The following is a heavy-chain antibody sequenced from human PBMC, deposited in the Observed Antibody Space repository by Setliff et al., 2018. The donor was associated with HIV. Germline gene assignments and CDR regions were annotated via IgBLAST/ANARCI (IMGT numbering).Heavy chain of an antibody. D-gene: IGHD3-10*01. Sequence: SETLSLTCAVYGQSISGYYWSWIRQTPGKGLEWIGEINHGGDTNYNPSLKSQVTISVGSSYNHFSLKLSSVTAADTGVYYCASRRGIEFYFDIWGQGTPVTVSS. V-gene: IGHV4-34*01. CDR1: GQSISGYY. CDR2: INHGGDT. J-gene: IGHJ4*02. CDR3: ASRRGIEFYFDI.